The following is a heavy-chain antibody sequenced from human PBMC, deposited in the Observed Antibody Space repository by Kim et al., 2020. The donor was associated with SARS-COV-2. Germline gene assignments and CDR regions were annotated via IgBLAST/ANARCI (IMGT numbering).Heavy chain of an antibody. D-gene: IGHD2-8*02. Sequence: ASVKVSCKASGYTFTSYAMNWVRQAPGQGLEWMGWINTNTGNPTYAQGFTGRFVFSLDTSVSTAYLQISSLKAEDTAVYYCAREGVLVQGYDYYGMDVWGQGTTVTVSS. J-gene: IGHJ6*02. CDR3: AREGVLVQGYDYYGMDV. CDR1: GYTFTSYA. CDR2: INTNTGNP. V-gene: IGHV7-4-1*02.